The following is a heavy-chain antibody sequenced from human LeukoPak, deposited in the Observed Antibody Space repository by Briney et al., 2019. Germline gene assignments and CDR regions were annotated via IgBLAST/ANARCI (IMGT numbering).Heavy chain of an antibody. Sequence: GGSLRLSCAASGFTFSSYGMHWVRQAPGKGLEWVAFIRYDGSNKYYADSVKGRFTISRDNAKNSLYLQMNSLRAEDTAVYYCARDQAGDLDYWGQGTLVTVSS. CDR2: IRYDGSNK. V-gene: IGHV3-30*02. CDR1: GFTFSSYG. D-gene: IGHD1-14*01. J-gene: IGHJ4*02. CDR3: ARDQAGDLDY.